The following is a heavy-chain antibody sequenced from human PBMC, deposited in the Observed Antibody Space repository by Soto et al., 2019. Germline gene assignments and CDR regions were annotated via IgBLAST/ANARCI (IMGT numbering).Heavy chain of an antibody. CDR1: GFTFSSYA. CDR3: AKSPGNYYYYMDA. J-gene: IGHJ6*03. V-gene: IGHV3-23*01. CDR2: ISGSGGST. Sequence: EVQLLESGGGLVQPGGSLRLSCAASGFTFSSYAMSWVRQAPGKGLEWVSAISGSGGSTYYADSVKGRFTISRDNSKNTLYRQMNSLRAEDTAVYYCAKSPGNYYYYMDAWGKGTTVTVPS.